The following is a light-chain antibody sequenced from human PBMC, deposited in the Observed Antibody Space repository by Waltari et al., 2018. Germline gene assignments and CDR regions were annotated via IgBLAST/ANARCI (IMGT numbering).Light chain of an antibody. V-gene: IGLV1-40*01. J-gene: IGLJ2*01. CDR1: TSNIGAGHD. CDR3: QSFDNMLSGGVV. Sequence: QSVLTQPLSVSGTPGPRVTISCSGSTSNIGAGHDVHWYQHLPGTAPKLLIYGNNNRPSGVPDRFSGSKSGTSASLAITGLQADDEADYFCQSFDNMLSGGVVFGGGTKLAVL. CDR2: GNN.